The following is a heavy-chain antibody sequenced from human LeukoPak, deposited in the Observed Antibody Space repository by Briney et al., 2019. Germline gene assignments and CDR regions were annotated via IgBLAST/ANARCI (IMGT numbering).Heavy chain of an antibody. CDR3: ARDRDIVVVPAASNWFDP. Sequence: ASVKVSCKASGGTFSSYAISWVRQAPGQGLEWMGGIIPIFGTANYAQKFQGRVTITANESTSTAYMELSSLRPEDTAVYYCARDRDIVVVPAASNWFDPWGQGTLVTVSS. CDR1: GGTFSSYA. J-gene: IGHJ5*02. D-gene: IGHD2-2*01. V-gene: IGHV1-69*13. CDR2: IIPIFGTA.